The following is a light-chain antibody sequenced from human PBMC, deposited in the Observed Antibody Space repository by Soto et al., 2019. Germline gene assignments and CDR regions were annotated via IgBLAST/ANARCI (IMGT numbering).Light chain of an antibody. CDR3: QQYDNLPRT. J-gene: IGKJ2*01. CDR1: QDISNY. Sequence: DIQMTQSPSSLSASVGDRVTITCQASQDISNYLNWYQQKPWKAPKLLIYDASNLETGVPSRFSGSRSGTDFTFTISSLQPEDIATYYCQQYDNLPRTFGQGTKLEIK. CDR2: DAS. V-gene: IGKV1-33*01.